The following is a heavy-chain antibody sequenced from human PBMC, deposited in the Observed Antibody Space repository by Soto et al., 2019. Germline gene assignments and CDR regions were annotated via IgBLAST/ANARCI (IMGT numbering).Heavy chain of an antibody. J-gene: IGHJ4*02. D-gene: IGHD6-13*01. CDR3: ARDALPIMGPGIAAAGTHSDY. CDR1: GFSFSSYS. V-gene: IGHV3-21*01. Sequence: GWSLRLSCAASGFSFSSYSMNWVRQAPGKGLEWVSSISSSSSYIYYADSVKGRFTISRDNAKNSLYLQMNSLRAEDTAVYYCARDALPIMGPGIAAAGTHSDYWGQGTLVTVSS. CDR2: ISSSSSYI.